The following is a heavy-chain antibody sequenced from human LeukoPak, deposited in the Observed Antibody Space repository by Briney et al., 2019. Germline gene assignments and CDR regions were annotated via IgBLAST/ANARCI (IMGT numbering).Heavy chain of an antibody. Sequence: SETLSLTCTVSGGSVSSGSYYWSWIRQPPGKGLEWIGYIYYSGSTNYNPSLKSRVTISVDTSKNQFSLKLSSVTAADTAVYYCARADDYDYYFDYWGQGTLVTVAS. CDR1: GGSVSSGSYY. J-gene: IGHJ4*02. CDR3: ARADDYDYYFDY. V-gene: IGHV4-61*01. CDR2: IYYSGST. D-gene: IGHD3-16*01.